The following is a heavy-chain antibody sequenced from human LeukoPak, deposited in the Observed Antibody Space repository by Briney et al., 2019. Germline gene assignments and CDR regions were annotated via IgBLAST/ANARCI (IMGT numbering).Heavy chain of an antibody. J-gene: IGHJ4*02. CDR3: ATNAGDGY. CDR1: GVSITSDRYF. D-gene: IGHD2-8*01. CDR2: IYQNGDT. V-gene: IGHV4-39*07. Sequence: SETLSLTCTVSGVSITSDRYFWGWIPHPPGKGLEWIATIYQNGDTYYNPSLKSRATISVDTSKNHLSLKVKSVAAADTGVYYCATNAGDGYWGQGTLVIVSS.